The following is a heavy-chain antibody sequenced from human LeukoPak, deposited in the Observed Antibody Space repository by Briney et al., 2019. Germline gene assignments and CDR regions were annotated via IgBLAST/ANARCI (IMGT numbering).Heavy chain of an antibody. Sequence: RWASVKVSCKASGGTFSSYAISWVRQAPGQGLEWLGGIMPLFGTAGYAQKFQGRVTITKDESTRTVYLELTSLTSDDTAVYYCARDVHGDYGSGWFDPWGQGTLVSVSS. V-gene: IGHV1-69*05. CDR3: ARDVHGDYGSGWFDP. CDR1: GGTFSSYA. CDR2: IMPLFGTA. J-gene: IGHJ5*02. D-gene: IGHD4-17*01.